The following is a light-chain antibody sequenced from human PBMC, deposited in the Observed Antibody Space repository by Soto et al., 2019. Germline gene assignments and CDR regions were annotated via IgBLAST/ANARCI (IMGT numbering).Light chain of an antibody. CDR2: GAS. V-gene: IGKV2-28*01. J-gene: IGKJ1*01. Sequence: DIVMTQSPLSLPVTPGEPASISCRSSQSLLHSNGYNYLDWYQQTPGQAPRLLIYGASIRATGISARFSGSGSGTEFTLTISSLQSEDFAVYYCQQYNKWPTWTFGQGTKVAI. CDR3: QQYNKWPTWT. CDR1: QSLLHSNGYNY.